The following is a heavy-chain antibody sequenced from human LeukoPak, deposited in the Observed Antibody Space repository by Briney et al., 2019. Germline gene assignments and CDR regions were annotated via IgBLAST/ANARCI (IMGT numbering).Heavy chain of an antibody. V-gene: IGHV1-18*01. Sequence: GASVKVSCKASGYTFTSYGISWVRQAPGQGLEWMGWISAYNGNTNYAQKLQGRVTMTTDTSTSTAYMELRSLRSDDTAVYYCARRLYYYDSSGYSDAFDIWGQGTMVTVSS. D-gene: IGHD3-22*01. CDR1: GYTFTSYG. CDR3: ARRLYYYDSSGYSDAFDI. CDR2: ISAYNGNT. J-gene: IGHJ3*02.